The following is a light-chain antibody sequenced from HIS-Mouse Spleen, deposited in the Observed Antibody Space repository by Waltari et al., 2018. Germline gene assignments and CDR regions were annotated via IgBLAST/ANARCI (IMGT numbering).Light chain of an antibody. CDR2: EGS. CDR3: CSYAGSSPYVV. Sequence: QSALTQPASVSASPGQSITISCTGTSSDVGTYNLVSWYQQHPGKAPKLMIYEGSKRPSGVSNRFSGSKSGNTASLTISGLQAEDEADYYCCSYAGSSPYVVFGGGTKLTVL. J-gene: IGLJ2*01. V-gene: IGLV2-23*01. CDR1: SSDVGTYNL.